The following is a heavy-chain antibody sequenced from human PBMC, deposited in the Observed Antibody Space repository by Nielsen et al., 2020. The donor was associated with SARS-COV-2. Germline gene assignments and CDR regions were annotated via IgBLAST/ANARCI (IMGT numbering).Heavy chain of an antibody. D-gene: IGHD4-17*01. V-gene: IGHV3-11*01. CDR1: RLTFNDYY. CDR3: ARFMTTVATETFDY. J-gene: IGHJ4*02. Sequence: GGSLRLSCAASRLTFNDYYMTWIRQAPGKGLEWVSSISNSGDIAYSADSVKGRFTISRDNSRNTLYLQMNSLTAEDTAIYYCARFMTTVATETFDYWGQGTLVTVSS. CDR2: ISNSGDIA.